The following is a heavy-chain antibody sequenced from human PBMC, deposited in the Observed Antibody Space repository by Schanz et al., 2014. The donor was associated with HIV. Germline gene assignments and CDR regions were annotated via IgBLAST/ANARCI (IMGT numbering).Heavy chain of an antibody. CDR2: INPNEGDT. CDR3: ARSRYRLHWLDA. V-gene: IGHV1-2*02. D-gene: IGHD2-2*02. J-gene: IGHJ5*02. CDR1: GYTFTDYF. Sequence: QVQLVQSGAAVKKPGASVKVSCKASGYTFTDYFVHWGRQAPGQGLEWMGWINPNEGDTKFAQKFRGRVTMTRDTSISTAYMELSRLRFEDTAVYYCARSRYRLHWLDAWGQGTLVTVSS.